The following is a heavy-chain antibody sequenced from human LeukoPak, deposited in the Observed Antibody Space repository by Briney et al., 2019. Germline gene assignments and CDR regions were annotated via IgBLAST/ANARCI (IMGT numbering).Heavy chain of an antibody. Sequence: GASVKVSCKASGYTFTSYDINWVRQATGQGLEWMGWMNPNSGNTGYAQKFQGRVTMTRNTSISTAYMELSSLRSEDTAVYYCARELVVVPAAMGDWFDPWGQGTLVTVSS. D-gene: IGHD2-2*01. CDR1: GYTFTSYD. J-gene: IGHJ5*02. CDR2: MNPNSGNT. CDR3: ARELVVVPAAMGDWFDP. V-gene: IGHV1-8*01.